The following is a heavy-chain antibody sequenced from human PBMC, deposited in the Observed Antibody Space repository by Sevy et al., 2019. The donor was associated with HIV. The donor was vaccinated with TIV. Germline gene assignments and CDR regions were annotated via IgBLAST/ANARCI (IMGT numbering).Heavy chain of an antibody. J-gene: IGHJ4*02. CDR2: ISGSGGST. V-gene: IGHV3-23*01. D-gene: IGHD5-12*01. Sequence: GGSLRFSCAASGFTFSSYAMSWVRQAPGKGLEWVSAISGSGGSTYYADSVKGRFTISRDNSKNTLYLQMNSLRAEDTALYYCAKVRIVATIVSEFDYWGQGTLVTVSS. CDR1: GFTFSSYA. CDR3: AKVRIVATIVSEFDY.